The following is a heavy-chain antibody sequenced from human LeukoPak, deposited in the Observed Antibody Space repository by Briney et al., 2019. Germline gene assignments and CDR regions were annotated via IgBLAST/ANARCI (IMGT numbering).Heavy chain of an antibody. J-gene: IGHJ4*02. D-gene: IGHD3-22*01. CDR2: ISAYNGNT. CDR1: GYTFTSYN. CDR3: ARGPRYYDSTTTFDY. V-gene: IGHV1-18*01. Sequence: SVKLSCKASGYTFTSYNIHWVRQAPGQGLEWMGRISAYNGNTNYAQKFQGRVTMTTDTSTSTAYMELRSLRSDDSAVYYCARGPRYYDSTTTFDYWGQGTLVTVSS.